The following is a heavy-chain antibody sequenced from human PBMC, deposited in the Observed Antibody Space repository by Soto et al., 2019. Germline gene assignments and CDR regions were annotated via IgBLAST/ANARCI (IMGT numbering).Heavy chain of an antibody. CDR2: IYYSGST. D-gene: IGHD3-3*01. V-gene: IGHV4-39*01. CDR1: GGSISSSSYY. J-gene: IGHJ5*02. CDR3: ARCSYYDFWSGYSNWFDP. Sequence: SETLSLTCTVSGGSISSSSYYWGWIRQPPGKGMEWIGSIYYSGSTYYNPSLKSRVTISVDTSKNQFSLKLSSVTAADTAVYYCARCSYYDFWSGYSNWFDPWGQGTLVTVSS.